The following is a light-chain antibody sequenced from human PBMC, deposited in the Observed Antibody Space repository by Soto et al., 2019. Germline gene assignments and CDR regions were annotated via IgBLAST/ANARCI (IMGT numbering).Light chain of an antibody. CDR1: QDIKDF. Sequence: DIQMTQSPSSLSASVGDRVTITCQASQDIKDFLNWSQQKPGKAPKLLIYDASNMEPGVPSRFSGRGSGTDFTLTIASLQPEDIVTYYCQQYDGLPPYTFGQGTKLEIK. CDR2: DAS. CDR3: QQYDGLPPYT. V-gene: IGKV1-33*01. J-gene: IGKJ2*01.